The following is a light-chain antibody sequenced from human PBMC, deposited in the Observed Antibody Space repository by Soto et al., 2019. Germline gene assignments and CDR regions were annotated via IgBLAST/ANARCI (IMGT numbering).Light chain of an antibody. J-gene: IGKJ4*01. CDR2: AAS. CDR1: QTIKTY. Sequence: DLQMTQFPSSLSAFIGDRINITCRASQTIKTYLNWYLQKPGKAPKLLIYAASTLESGVSSRFSGSGSGTEFSVTISSLQPEDIATYYCQQSYTTPLAFGGGTKVEIK. V-gene: IGKV1-39*01. CDR3: QQSYTTPLA.